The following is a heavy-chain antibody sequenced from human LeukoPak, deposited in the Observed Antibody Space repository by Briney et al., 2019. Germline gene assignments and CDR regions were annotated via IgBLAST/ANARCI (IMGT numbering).Heavy chain of an antibody. D-gene: IGHD2-2*01. CDR1: GFTFSSYA. CDR3: ARDQLLLSCYYGMDV. V-gene: IGHV3-64*01. Sequence: GGSLRLSCAASGFTFSSYAMHWVRQAPGKGLEYVSAISSNGGITYYANSVEGRFTISRDNSKNTLYLQMGSLRAEDMAVYYCARDQLLLSCYYGMDVWGQGTTATVSS. J-gene: IGHJ6*02. CDR2: ISSNGGIT.